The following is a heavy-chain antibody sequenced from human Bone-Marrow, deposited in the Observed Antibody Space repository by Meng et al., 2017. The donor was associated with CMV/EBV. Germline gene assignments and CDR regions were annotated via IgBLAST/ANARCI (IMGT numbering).Heavy chain of an antibody. D-gene: IGHD1/OR15-1a*01. CDR3: AREGTGDAFDI. CDR2: IKQDGSEK. Sequence: GESLKISCAASGFTFSSYSMNWVRQAPGKGLEWVANIKQDGSEKYYVDFVKGRFTISRDNAKNSLYLQMNSLRAEDTAVYYCAREGTGDAFDIWGQGTMVTVSS. V-gene: IGHV3-7*01. CDR1: GFTFSSYS. J-gene: IGHJ3*02.